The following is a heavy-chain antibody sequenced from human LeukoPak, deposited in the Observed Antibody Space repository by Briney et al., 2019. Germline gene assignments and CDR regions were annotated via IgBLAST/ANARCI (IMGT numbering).Heavy chain of an antibody. V-gene: IGHV1-2*02. Sequence: ASVKVSCKASGYTFTGYYMHWVRQAPGQGLEWMGWINPNSGGTNYAQKFQGRVTLTRDTSISTVYMELSRLTSDDTAVYYCARVQSSGWYVDYWGQGTLVTVSS. CDR3: ARVQSSGWYVDY. D-gene: IGHD6-19*01. J-gene: IGHJ4*02. CDR1: GYTFTGYY. CDR2: INPNSGGT.